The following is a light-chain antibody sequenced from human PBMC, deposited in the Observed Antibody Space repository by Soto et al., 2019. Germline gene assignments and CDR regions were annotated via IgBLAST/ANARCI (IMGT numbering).Light chain of an antibody. Sequence: DIQMTQSPSSLSASVGDRVTITCRASQSISNYLNWYQQKPGKAPKLLIYAASSLPSGVPSRFSRSGSGTDFPLTNRRVQTGDFATYSCQQSYATLFTFGPGTNVDI. CDR1: QSISNY. V-gene: IGKV1-39*01. CDR3: QQSYATLFT. CDR2: AAS. J-gene: IGKJ3*01.